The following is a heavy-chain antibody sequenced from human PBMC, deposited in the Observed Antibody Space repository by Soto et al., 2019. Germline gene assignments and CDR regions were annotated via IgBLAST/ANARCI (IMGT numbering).Heavy chain of an antibody. J-gene: IGHJ5*02. Sequence: GGSLRLSCAASGFTFSSYAMSWVRQAPGKGLQWVSTISGSGGSTYYADSVKGQFTISRDNSKNTLYLQMNSLRAEDTAVYYCAKGPWDIRAAAGTMWFDPWGQGTLVTVSS. CDR3: AKGPWDIRAAAGTMWFDP. CDR1: GFTFSSYA. D-gene: IGHD6-13*01. V-gene: IGHV3-23*01. CDR2: ISGSGGST.